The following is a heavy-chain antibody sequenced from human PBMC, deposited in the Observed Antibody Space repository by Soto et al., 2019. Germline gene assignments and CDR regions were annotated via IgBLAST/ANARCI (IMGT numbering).Heavy chain of an antibody. CDR1: GFTFSSYA. D-gene: IGHD5-18*01. CDR3: AKDPVDTAMVRTFDY. J-gene: IGHJ4*02. V-gene: IGHV3-23*01. Sequence: TGGSLRLSCAASGFTFSSYAMTWVRQAPGKGLEWVSCISGSGGSTYYADSVKGRFTISRDNSKNTLYLQMNSLRAEDTAVYYCAKDPVDTAMVRTFDYWGQGTLVTVSS. CDR2: ISGSGGST.